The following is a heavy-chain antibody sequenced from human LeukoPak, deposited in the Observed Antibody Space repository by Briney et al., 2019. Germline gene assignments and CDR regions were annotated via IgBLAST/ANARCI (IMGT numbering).Heavy chain of an antibody. V-gene: IGHV3-30-3*01. CDR2: ISYDGSNK. J-gene: IGHJ4*02. Sequence: PGRSLRLSCAASGFTFSSYAMHWVRQAPGKGLEWVAVISYDGSNKYYADSVKGRFTISRGNSKNTLYLQMNSLRAEDTAVYYCAREKSCFDYWGQGTLVTVSS. CDR3: AREKSCFDY. CDR1: GFTFSSYA.